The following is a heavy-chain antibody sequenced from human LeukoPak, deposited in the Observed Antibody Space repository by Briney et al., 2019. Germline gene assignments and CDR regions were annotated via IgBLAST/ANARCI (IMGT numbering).Heavy chain of an antibody. CDR2: ISSSGSTI. D-gene: IGHD2-2*01. CDR1: GFTFSDYY. Sequence: GGSLRLSCAASGFTFSDYYMSWIRQAPGEGLEWVSYISSSGSTIYYADSVKGRFTISRDNAKNSLYLQMNSLRAEDTAAYYCARDPYCSSTSCPQIPSDYWGQGTLVTVSS. V-gene: IGHV3-11*01. J-gene: IGHJ4*02. CDR3: ARDPYCSSTSCPQIPSDY.